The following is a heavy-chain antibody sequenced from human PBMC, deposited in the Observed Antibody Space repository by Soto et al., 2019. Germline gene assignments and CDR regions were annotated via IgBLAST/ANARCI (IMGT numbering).Heavy chain of an antibody. V-gene: IGHV3-21*01. CDR3: ARDPEPDREYSGYDYVY. CDR2: ISSSSSCI. CDR1: GFTFSSYS. D-gene: IGHD5-12*01. Sequence: PGGSLRLSCAASGFTFSSYSMNWVRQAPGKGLEWVSSISSSSSCIYYADSVKGRFTISRDTAKNSLYLQMNSLRAEDTAVYYCARDPEPDREYSGYDYVYWGQGTLVTVSS. J-gene: IGHJ4*02.